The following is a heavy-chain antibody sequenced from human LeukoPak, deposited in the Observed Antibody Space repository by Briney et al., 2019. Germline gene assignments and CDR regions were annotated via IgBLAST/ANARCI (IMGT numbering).Heavy chain of an antibody. CDR1: GGTFSSYA. CDR3: ATDGDSYGYELDY. V-gene: IGHV1-69*04. CDR2: IIPILGIA. D-gene: IGHD5-18*01. Sequence: GASVKVSCKASGGTFSSYAISWVRQAPGQGLEWMGRIIPILGIANYAQKFQGRVTMTEDTSTDTAYMELSSLRSEDTAVYYCATDGDSYGYELDYWGQGTLVTVSS. J-gene: IGHJ4*02.